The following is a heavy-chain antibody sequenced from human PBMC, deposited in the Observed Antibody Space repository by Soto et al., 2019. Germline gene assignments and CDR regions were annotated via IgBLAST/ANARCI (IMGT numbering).Heavy chain of an antibody. CDR2: INHSGST. CDR1: GGSFSGYY. CDR3: ARVQPGYSSSWYVWFDP. D-gene: IGHD6-13*01. Sequence: SETLSLTCAVYGGSFSGYYWSWIRQPPGKGLEWIGEINHSGSTDYNPSLKSRVTISVDTSKNQFSLKLSSVTAADTAVYYCARVQPGYSSSWYVWFDPWGQGTLVTVSS. V-gene: IGHV4-34*01. J-gene: IGHJ5*02.